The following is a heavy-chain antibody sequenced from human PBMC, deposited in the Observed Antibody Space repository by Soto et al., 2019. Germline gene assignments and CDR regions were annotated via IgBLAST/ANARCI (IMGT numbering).Heavy chain of an antibody. Sequence: SETLSLTCAVYGGSFSGYYWSWIRQPPGKGLEWIGEINHSGSTNYNPSLKSRVAISVDKSKNQFSLKLSSVTAADTAVYYCARYSSGWYNSNYYYGMDVWGQGTTVTVSS. D-gene: IGHD6-19*01. J-gene: IGHJ6*02. CDR2: INHSGST. V-gene: IGHV4-34*01. CDR3: ARYSSGWYNSNYYYGMDV. CDR1: GGSFSGYY.